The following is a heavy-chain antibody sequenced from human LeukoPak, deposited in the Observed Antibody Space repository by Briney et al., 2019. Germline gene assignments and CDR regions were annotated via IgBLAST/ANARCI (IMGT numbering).Heavy chain of an antibody. V-gene: IGHV1-24*01. D-gene: IGHD3-22*01. CDR1: GYTLTELS. J-gene: IGHJ6*02. Sequence: ASVKVSCKVSGYTLTELSMHWVRQAPGKGLEGMGGCDPEDGETIYAQKFQGRVTMTEDTSTDTAYMELSSLRSEDTAVYYCAMYYYDSRRESYGMDVWGQGTTVTVSS. CDR2: CDPEDGET. CDR3: AMYYYDSRRESYGMDV.